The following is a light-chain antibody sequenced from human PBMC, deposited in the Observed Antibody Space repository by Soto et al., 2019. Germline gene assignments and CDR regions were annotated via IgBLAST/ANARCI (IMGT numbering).Light chain of an antibody. CDR1: QSVSSSY. CDR2: GAS. V-gene: IGKV3-20*01. CDR3: QQYGSSRVA. J-gene: IGKJ1*01. Sequence: EIVLTQSPGTLSLSPGERATLSCWSSQSVSSSYLAWYQQKPGQAPRLLIYGASSRATGIPDRFSGSGSGTDFTLTISRLEPEDFAVYYCQQYGSSRVAFGQGTKV.